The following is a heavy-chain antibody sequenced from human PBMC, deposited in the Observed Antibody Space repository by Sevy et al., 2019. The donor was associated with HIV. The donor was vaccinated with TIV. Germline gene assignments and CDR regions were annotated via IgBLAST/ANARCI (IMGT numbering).Heavy chain of an antibody. CDR2: IYYSGST. V-gene: IGHV4-59*01. J-gene: IGHJ6*02. Sequence: SETLSLTCTVSGGSISSYYWSWIRQPPGKGLEWIGYIYYSGSTNYNPSLKSRVTISVDTSKNQFSLKLSSVTAADTAVYYCARAYDFWSGYPGYYYYGMDVWGQGTTVTVSS. D-gene: IGHD3-3*01. CDR3: ARAYDFWSGYPGYYYYGMDV. CDR1: GGSISSYY.